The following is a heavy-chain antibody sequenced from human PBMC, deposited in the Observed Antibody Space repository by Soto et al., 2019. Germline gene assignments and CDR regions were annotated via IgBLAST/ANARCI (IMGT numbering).Heavy chain of an antibody. V-gene: IGHV3-30*18. J-gene: IGHJ4*02. CDR3: AKDRQSKAVAGTVFDY. D-gene: IGHD6-19*01. CDR1: GFTFSSYG. CDR2: ISYDGSNK. Sequence: GGSLRLSCAASGFTFSSYGMHWVRQAPGKGLEWVAVISYDGSNKYYADSVKGRFTISRDNSKNTLYLQMNSLRAEDTAVYYCAKDRQSKAVAGTVFDYWGQGTLVTVSS.